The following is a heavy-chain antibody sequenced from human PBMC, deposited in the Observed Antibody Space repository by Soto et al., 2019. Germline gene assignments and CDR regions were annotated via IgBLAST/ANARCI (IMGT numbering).Heavy chain of an antibody. Sequence: QITLKESGPTLVKPTQTLTLTCSFSGFSLSTTGVGVGWIRQSPGKALEWLAIIYWDNDKRYSPSLKSRVTISTDTSKTQVVLTVTNMDPVDTGTYYCARSLWFGELHWGQGALVTVSS. CDR1: GFSLSTTGVG. CDR3: ARSLWFGELH. V-gene: IGHV2-5*02. D-gene: IGHD3-10*01. CDR2: IYWDNDK. J-gene: IGHJ4*02.